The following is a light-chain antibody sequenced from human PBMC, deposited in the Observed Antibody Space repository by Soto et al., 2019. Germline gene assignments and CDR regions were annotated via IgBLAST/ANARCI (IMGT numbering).Light chain of an antibody. CDR3: QQYYDWPRT. CDR2: DTS. CDR1: QGIGDT. J-gene: IGKJ2*01. V-gene: IGKV3-15*01. Sequence: EVVMRQSPATLSVSPLGLGTPSFMASQGIGDTLAWYQQKPGQAPRLLIYDTSTRAPGLPVRFSGSGSGTEFTLSISSLQSEDFAIYYCQQYYDWPRTFGQGTKVDIK.